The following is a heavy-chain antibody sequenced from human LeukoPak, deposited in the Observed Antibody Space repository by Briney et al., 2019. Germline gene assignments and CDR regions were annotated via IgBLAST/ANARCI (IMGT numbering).Heavy chain of an antibody. J-gene: IGHJ6*03. CDR2: IIPIFGTA. Sequence: SVKVSCKASGGTFSSYAISWVRQAPGQGLEWMGGIIPIFGTANYAQKFQGRVTITTDESTSTAYMELSSLRSEDTAVYYRAREYGEGYYYYYMDVWGKGTTVTVSS. V-gene: IGHV1-69*05. CDR1: GGTFSSYA. CDR3: AREYGEGYYYYYMDV. D-gene: IGHD4-17*01.